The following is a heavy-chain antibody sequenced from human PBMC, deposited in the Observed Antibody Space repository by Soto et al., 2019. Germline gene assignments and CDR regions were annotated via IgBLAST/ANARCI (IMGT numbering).Heavy chain of an antibody. CDR1: GGTFSSYA. V-gene: IGHV1-69*13. CDR2: IIPIFGTA. CDR3: ARGVVISDYYYYYGMDI. Sequence: SVRVSCKASGGTFSSYAISWVRQAPGQGLEWMGGIIPIFGTANYAQKFQGRVTITADESTSTAYMELSSLRSEDTAVYYCARGVVISDYYYYYGMDIWGQGTTVTVSS. J-gene: IGHJ6*02. D-gene: IGHD3-3*01.